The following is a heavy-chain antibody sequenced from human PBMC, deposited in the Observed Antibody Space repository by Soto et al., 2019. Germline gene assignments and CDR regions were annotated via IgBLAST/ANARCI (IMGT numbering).Heavy chain of an antibody. D-gene: IGHD2-21*01. CDR3: ASSYFVGKCYSNLPLDYYYYRMDF. V-gene: IGHV1-18*01. J-gene: IGHJ6*02. CDR2: ISAYNGNI. Sequence: ASVKVSCKASGYTFTNYGISWVRQAPGQGLEWMGWISAYNGNINYAQKLQGRVTMTTDTSTSTAYMELRSLRSDDTAMYYCASSYFVGKCYSNLPLDYYYYRMDFWGQGTTVPVSS. CDR1: GYTFTNYG.